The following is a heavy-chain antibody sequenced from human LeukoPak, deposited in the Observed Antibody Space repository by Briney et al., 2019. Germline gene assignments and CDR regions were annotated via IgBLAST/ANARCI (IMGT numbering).Heavy chain of an antibody. CDR2: IYYSGST. J-gene: IGHJ4*02. V-gene: IGHV4-59*01. Sequence: SETLSLTCAVSGGSINNYYWTWIRQPPGKGLEWIGYIYYSGSTNYNPSLKSRVTISVDTSKNQFSLKLSSVTAADTAVYYCARVSAGAYYFDYWGQGTLVTVSS. D-gene: IGHD6-19*01. CDR3: ARVSAGAYYFDY. CDR1: GGSINNYY.